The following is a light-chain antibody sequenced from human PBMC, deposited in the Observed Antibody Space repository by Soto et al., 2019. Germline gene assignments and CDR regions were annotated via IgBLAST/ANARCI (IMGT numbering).Light chain of an antibody. J-gene: IGKJ1*01. CDR3: QYYGTSPKP. CDR1: QTVNSDY. CDR2: GAS. Sequence: EIVLTQSPGTLSLSPGETATLSCRASQTVNSDYLAWFQQRPGQAPRLLIFGASSRATGIPDRFSGSGSGTDFTLTISRLEPEDFAVYYCQYYGTSPKPFGQGTKVDIK. V-gene: IGKV3-20*01.